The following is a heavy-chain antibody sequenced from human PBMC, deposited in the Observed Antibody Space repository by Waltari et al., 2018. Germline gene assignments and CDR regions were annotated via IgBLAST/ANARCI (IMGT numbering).Heavy chain of an antibody. CDR1: GGSISSGNYY. V-gene: IGHV4-61*02. J-gene: IGHJ6*02. CDR3: ARDLRTEYSSSWFGVDV. CDR2: VYVSGTT. Sequence: QVQLQESGPGLVKPSETLSLTCTVSGGSISSGNYYWSWIRQPAGKGLEWIGHVYVSGTTNYNPSLKSRVTISVDTSKNQFSLKLNSVTAADTAVYYCARDLRTEYSSSWFGVDVWGQGTTVTVSS. D-gene: IGHD6-6*01.